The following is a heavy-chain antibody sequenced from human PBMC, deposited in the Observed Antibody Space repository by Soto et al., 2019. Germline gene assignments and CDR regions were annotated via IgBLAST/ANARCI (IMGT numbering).Heavy chain of an antibody. CDR1: GYTFTSYT. V-gene: IGHV1-3*01. D-gene: IGHD3-10*01. CDR2: INAGNGRE. J-gene: IGHJ4*02. Sequence: QVQLEQSGAEVKKPGASVKVSCKTSGYTFTSYTLHWVRQAPGQGLEWMGWINAGNGREKYSQRFQDRVSLSTDKSATPAYMELRSLGSEDTAMYYWAGGGGWVGEASFDSWGQGTLVTVSS. CDR3: AGGGGWVGEASFDS.